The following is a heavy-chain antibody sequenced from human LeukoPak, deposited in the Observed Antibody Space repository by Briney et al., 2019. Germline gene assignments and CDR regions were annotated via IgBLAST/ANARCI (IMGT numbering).Heavy chain of an antibody. V-gene: IGHV4-59*01. CDR1: GASISNYY. CDR2: IYYSGNT. Sequence: TSSETLSLTCTVSGASISNYYWTWIRQPPGKGLEWIGYIYYSGNTNYNPSLKGRVTISVDTSKNQFSLQLSSVTAADTAVYYCARGWGYVDSWGQGTLVTVSS. D-gene: IGHD7-27*01. J-gene: IGHJ4*02. CDR3: ARGWGYVDS.